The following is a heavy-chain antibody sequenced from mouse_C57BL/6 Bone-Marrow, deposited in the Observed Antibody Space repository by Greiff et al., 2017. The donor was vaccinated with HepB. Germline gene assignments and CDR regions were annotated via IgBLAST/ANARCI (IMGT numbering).Heavy chain of an antibody. CDR3: GGMDY. J-gene: IGHJ4*01. CDR2: ISDGGSYT. Sequence: EVKLMESGGGLVKPGGSLKLSCAASGFTFSSYAISWVRQTPEKRLEWVATISDGGSYTYYPDNVKGRFTISRDNAKNNLYLQMSHLKSEDTAMYYCGGMDYWGQGTSVTVSS. V-gene: IGHV5-4*03. CDR1: GFTFSSYA.